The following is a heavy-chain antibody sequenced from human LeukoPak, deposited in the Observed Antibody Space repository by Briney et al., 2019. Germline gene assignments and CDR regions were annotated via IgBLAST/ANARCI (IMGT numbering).Heavy chain of an antibody. Sequence: ASVTVSFMASGYTFTSYYMHWVRQAAGQGLEWMGIINTSGGSTSYAQKFQGRVTMTRDTSTSTVYMELSSLRSEDTAAYYCARDLWGSSGYYFGYWGQGTLVTVSS. CDR3: ARDLWGSSGYYFGY. V-gene: IGHV1-46*01. D-gene: IGHD3-22*01. CDR1: GYTFTSYY. CDR2: INTSGGST. J-gene: IGHJ4*02.